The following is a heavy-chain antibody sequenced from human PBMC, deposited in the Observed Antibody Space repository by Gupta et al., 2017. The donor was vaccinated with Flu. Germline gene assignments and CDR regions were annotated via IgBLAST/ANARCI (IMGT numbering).Heavy chain of an antibody. Sequence: QLQLQESGPGLVKPSATLSLTCTVSGGSISRSSSYWGWIRQPPGKGLEWLGSIVYSGSTYYNPSLKSRVTISVDTSKNQFSLKLSSVTAADTAVYYCARPFGYSSSWYSPGDYGMDVWGQGTTVTVSS. J-gene: IGHJ6*02. V-gene: IGHV4-39*01. CDR3: ARPFGYSSSWYSPGDYGMDV. D-gene: IGHD6-13*01. CDR1: GGSISRSSSY. CDR2: IVYSGST.